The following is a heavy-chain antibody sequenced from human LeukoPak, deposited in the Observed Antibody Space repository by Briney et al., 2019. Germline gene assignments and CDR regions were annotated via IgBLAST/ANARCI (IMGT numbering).Heavy chain of an antibody. V-gene: IGHV3-53*01. D-gene: IGHD3-10*01. CDR1: GFTVSSNS. Sequence: GGSLRLSCVASGFTVSSNSMSWVRQAPGKGLEWVSVIYSGGSTYYADSVKARFTISRDNSKNTLYLQMNSLRAEDTAVYYCAKLPRITMVRGVIMVPYYFDYWGQGTLVTVSS. J-gene: IGHJ4*02. CDR3: AKLPRITMVRGVIMVPYYFDY. CDR2: IYSGGST.